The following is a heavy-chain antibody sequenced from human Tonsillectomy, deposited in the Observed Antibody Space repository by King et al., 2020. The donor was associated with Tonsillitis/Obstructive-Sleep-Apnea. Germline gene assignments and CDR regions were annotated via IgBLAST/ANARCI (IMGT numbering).Heavy chain of an antibody. J-gene: IGHJ4*02. D-gene: IGHD3-10*01. Sequence: VQLVESGGGLVQPGGSLRLSCAASGITFSSYAMSWVRQAPGKGLEWVSTISGGGGSTYYADSVKGRFTISRDNSKNTLYLQMNSLRAEDTAVYYCAKAMVQGIIITIFDFWGQGTLVNVSS. CDR1: GITFSSYA. CDR2: ISGGGGST. CDR3: AKAMVQGIIITIFDF. V-gene: IGHV3-23*04.